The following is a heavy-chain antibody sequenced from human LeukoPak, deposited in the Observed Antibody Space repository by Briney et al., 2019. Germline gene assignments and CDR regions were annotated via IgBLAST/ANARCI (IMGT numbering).Heavy chain of an antibody. J-gene: IGHJ4*02. V-gene: IGHV3-21*01. CDR1: EFTFNTYS. CDR2: ISSSSDYI. CDR3: AREILAPGKTHDY. Sequence: GGSLRLACAASEFTFNTYSMNWVRQAPGKGLEWVSSISSSSDYIYYADSVKGRFTISRDNAKNTLFLQMSSLRAEDTAVYFCAREILAPGKTHDYWGQGTLVTVSS.